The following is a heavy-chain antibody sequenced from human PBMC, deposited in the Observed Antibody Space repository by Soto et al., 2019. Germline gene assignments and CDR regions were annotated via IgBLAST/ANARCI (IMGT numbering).Heavy chain of an antibody. V-gene: IGHV1-2*04. CDR1: GYTFTGYY. J-gene: IGHJ6*03. CDR3: ARLSSSSSWYYYMDV. D-gene: IGHD6-6*01. Sequence: GASVKVSCKASGYTFTGYYMHWVRQAPGQGLEWMGWINPNSGGTDYAQKFQGWVTMTRNTSISTAYMELSSLRSEDTAVYYCARLSSSSSWYYYMDVWGKGTTVTVSS. CDR2: INPNSGGT.